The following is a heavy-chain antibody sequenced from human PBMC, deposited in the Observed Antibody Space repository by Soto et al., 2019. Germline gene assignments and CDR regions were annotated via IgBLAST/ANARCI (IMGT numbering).Heavy chain of an antibody. J-gene: IGHJ5*02. CDR1: GGSISSYY. D-gene: IGHD3-3*01. Sequence: QVQLQESGPGLVKPSETLSLTCTVSGGSISSYYWSWIRQPPGKGLEWIGYIYYSGSTNYNPSLKSRVDISVDMSKNQFSLQLSSVTAADTAVYYCARANGLRFLEVPNSFDPWGQGPLVTVSS. V-gene: IGHV4-59*01. CDR3: ARANGLRFLEVPNSFDP. CDR2: IYYSGST.